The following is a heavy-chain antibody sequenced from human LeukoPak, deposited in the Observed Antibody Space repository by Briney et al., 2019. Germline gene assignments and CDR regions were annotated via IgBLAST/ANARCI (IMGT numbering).Heavy chain of an antibody. J-gene: IGHJ4*02. V-gene: IGHV3-11*01. CDR3: ARAPGDSSGYH. CDR1: GFRLSDYY. Sequence: PGGSLRLSCAASGFRLSDYYKSWVRQAPGKGLEWVSYISSRGSTIYYADSVKGRFTISRDNAKNSLYLQMNSLRAEDTAVYYCARAPGDSSGYHWGQGTLVTVSS. CDR2: ISSRGSTI. D-gene: IGHD3-22*01.